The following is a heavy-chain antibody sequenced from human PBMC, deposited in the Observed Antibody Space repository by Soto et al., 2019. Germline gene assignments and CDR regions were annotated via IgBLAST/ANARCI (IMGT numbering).Heavy chain of an antibody. Sequence: GGSLRLSCAASGFTFNTYVMSWVRQAPGKGLEWVSAISGTGGSTYYADSVKGRFTISRGNSKNMLYLQVNSLRAEDTAKYYCARGVPGRAVAGTLFDYWGQGTLVTVSS. V-gene: IGHV3-23*01. CDR1: GFTFNTYV. CDR3: ARGVPGRAVAGTLFDY. D-gene: IGHD6-19*01. CDR2: ISGTGGST. J-gene: IGHJ4*02.